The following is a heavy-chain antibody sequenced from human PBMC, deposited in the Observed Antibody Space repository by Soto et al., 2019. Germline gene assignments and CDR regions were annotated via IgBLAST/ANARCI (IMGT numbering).Heavy chain of an antibody. CDR3: ASGGSYYYDSSGYRDY. V-gene: IGHV4-34*01. CDR2: INHSGST. CDR1: GGSFSGYY. D-gene: IGHD3-22*01. J-gene: IGHJ4*02. Sequence: SETLSLTCAVYGGSFSGYYWTWIRQPPGTGLEWIGEINHSGSTNYNPSLKSRVTISVDTSKNTLYLQMNSLRAEDTAVYYCASGGSYYYDSSGYRDYWGQGTLVTVSS.